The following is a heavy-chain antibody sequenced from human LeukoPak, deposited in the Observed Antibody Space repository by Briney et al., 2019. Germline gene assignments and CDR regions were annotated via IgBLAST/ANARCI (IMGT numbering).Heavy chain of an antibody. J-gene: IGHJ4*02. CDR1: GFIFSNHW. D-gene: IGHD6-19*01. V-gene: IGHV3-7*03. CDR3: ARHSNGWSEGTY. Sequence: GGSLRLSCAASGFIFSNHWMTWVRQAPGKGLERVANIKQDGSVKHYVDSVKGRFTISRDNAKNSLYLQMNSLRAEDTAVYYCARHSNGWSEGTYWGQGTLVTVTS. CDR2: IKQDGSVK.